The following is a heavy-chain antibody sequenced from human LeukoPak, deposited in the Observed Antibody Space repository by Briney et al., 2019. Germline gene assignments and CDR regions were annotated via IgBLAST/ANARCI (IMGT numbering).Heavy chain of an antibody. CDR2: IYYSGST. CDR3: ARVPADSYGDYVVYYYGMDV. CDR1: GGSISSYY. V-gene: IGHV4-59*01. D-gene: IGHD4-17*01. J-gene: IGHJ6*02. Sequence: SETLPLTCTVSGGSISSYYWSWIRQPPGKGLEWIGYIYYSGSTNYNPSLKSRVTISVDTSKNQFSLKLSSVTAADTAVYYCARVPADSYGDYVVYYYGMDVWGQGTTVTVSS.